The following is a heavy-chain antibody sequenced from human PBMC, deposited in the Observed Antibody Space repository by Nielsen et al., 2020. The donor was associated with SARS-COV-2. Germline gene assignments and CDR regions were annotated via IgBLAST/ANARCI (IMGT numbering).Heavy chain of an antibody. D-gene: IGHD2/OR15-2a*01. Sequence: ASVKVSCKASGYTFTDYAMNWVRQAPGQGLEWMGWISPYNGHTNYAEKFRGRFTMTADTSTDTAYMELTSLRSDDTAFYYCARGGRVIGAPGPTYSWGQGTLVTVSS. J-gene: IGHJ4*02. CDR2: ISPYNGHT. V-gene: IGHV1-18*01. CDR3: ARGGRVIGAPGPTYS. CDR1: GYTFTDYA.